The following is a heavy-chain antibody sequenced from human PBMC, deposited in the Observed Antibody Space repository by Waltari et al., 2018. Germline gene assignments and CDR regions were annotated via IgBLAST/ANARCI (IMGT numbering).Heavy chain of an antibody. D-gene: IGHD2-15*01. Sequence: QLQLQQSGPWLVTPSESLSLPCPVSGYSLSRTYWWGWVRQSPGKGLEWIGQVHGSGKTNYNPSLASRVTISLDTSNNQFSLKVSSATAADTAMYYCARDRGRGLYLDSWGQGTLVTVSP. CDR2: VHGSGKT. V-gene: IGHV4-4*02. CDR1: GYSLSRTYW. J-gene: IGHJ4*02. CDR3: ARDRGRGLYLDS.